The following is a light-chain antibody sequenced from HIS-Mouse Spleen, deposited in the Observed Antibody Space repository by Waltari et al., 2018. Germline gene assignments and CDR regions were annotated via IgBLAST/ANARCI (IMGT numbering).Light chain of an antibody. CDR3: QVWDSSSEHYV. CDR2: GDR. Sequence: SYVLTQPPSVSVAPGQTGRITCGGNNNGSKSVQWYQQKPGPAPVLGVDGDRDRASVIPGRFSGSNSGNTATLTVSRVEAGDEADYYCQVWDSSSEHYVFGTGTKVTVL. J-gene: IGLJ1*01. V-gene: IGLV3-21*02. CDR1: NNGSKS.